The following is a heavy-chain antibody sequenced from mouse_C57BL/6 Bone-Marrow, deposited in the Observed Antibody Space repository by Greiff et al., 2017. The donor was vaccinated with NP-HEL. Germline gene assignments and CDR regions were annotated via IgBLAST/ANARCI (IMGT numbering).Heavy chain of an antibody. CDR3: ARGGYYYGTWFAY. V-gene: IGHV1-81*01. Sequence: VQLQQSGAELARPGASVKLSCKASGYTFTSYGISWVKQRTGQGLEWIGEIYPRSGNTYYNEKFKGKATLTADKSSSTAYMELRSLTSEDSAVYFCARGGYYYGTWFAYGGQGTLVTVSA. CDR1: GYTFTSYG. CDR2: IYPRSGNT. J-gene: IGHJ3*01. D-gene: IGHD1-1*01.